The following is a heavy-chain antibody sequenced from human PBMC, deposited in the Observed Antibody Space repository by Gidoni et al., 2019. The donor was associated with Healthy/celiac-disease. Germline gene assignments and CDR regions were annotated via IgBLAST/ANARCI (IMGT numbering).Heavy chain of an antibody. Sequence: QVQLQESGPGLVKPSETLSLTCTVSGYSISSGYYWGWIRQPPGKGLEWIGSIYHSGSTYYNPSLKSRVTISVDTSKNQFSLKLSSVTAADTAVYYCARGDIVVVVAATLAYYFDYWGQGTLVTVSS. CDR1: GYSISSGYY. J-gene: IGHJ4*02. CDR3: ARGDIVVVVAATLAYYFDY. CDR2: IYHSGST. D-gene: IGHD2-15*01. V-gene: IGHV4-38-2*02.